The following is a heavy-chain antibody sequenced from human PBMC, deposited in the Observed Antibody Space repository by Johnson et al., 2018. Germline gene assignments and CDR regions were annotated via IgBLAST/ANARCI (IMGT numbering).Heavy chain of an antibody. D-gene: IGHD6-13*01. V-gene: IGHV3-23*04. Sequence: VQLVESGGGLVQPGGSLRLSCAASGFTFSSYAMSWVRQAPGKGLEWVSAISGSGGSTYYADSVKGRFTISRDTSKNTLYLQMNSLRAEDTAVNYCANALAAHYYDYYMDVWGKGTTVTVSS. CDR2: ISGSGGST. CDR1: GFTFSSYA. CDR3: ANALAAHYYDYYMDV. J-gene: IGHJ6*03.